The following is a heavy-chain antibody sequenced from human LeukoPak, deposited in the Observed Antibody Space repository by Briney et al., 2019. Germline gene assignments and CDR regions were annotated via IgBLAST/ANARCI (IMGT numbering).Heavy chain of an antibody. J-gene: IGHJ4*02. CDR1: GFTLSSYW. Sequence: LTGGSLRLSCAASGFTLSSYWMTWVRQAPGKGLEWVAYIKQDGSEKYYMDSVKGRFTISRDNAKNSLYLQMNSLRAEDTAVYYCAREVGSSWTREFDYWGQGTLVTVSS. CDR3: AREVGSSWTREFDY. D-gene: IGHD6-13*01. CDR2: IKQDGSEK. V-gene: IGHV3-7*01.